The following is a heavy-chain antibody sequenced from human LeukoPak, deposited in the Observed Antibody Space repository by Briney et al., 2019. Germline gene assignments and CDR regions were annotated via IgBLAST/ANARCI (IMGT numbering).Heavy chain of an antibody. CDR1: GFTFSSYA. J-gene: IGHJ4*02. CDR2: ISSNGGST. Sequence: GGSLRLSCSASGFTFSSYAMHWVRQAPGKGLEYVSAISSNGGSTYYADSVRGRFTVSRDKSKNTLYLQMSSLRAEDTAVYYCVKDARGYSGYDQGNYWGQGTLVTVSS. D-gene: IGHD5-12*01. V-gene: IGHV3-64D*06. CDR3: VKDARGYSGYDQGNY.